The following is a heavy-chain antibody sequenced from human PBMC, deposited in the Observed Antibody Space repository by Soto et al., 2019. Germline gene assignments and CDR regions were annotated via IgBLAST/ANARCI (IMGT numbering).Heavy chain of an antibody. CDR2: ISSESGGT. CDR3: ARGIAAAGYYFDY. J-gene: IGHJ4*02. Sequence: ASVKVSCKASGYTFTGHYIHWVRQAPEQGPEWMGEISSESGGTRYAQKFQGRVTLTRDTSITTVYMELSNLSPDDTAVYYCARGIAAAGYYFDYWGQGTLVTVSS. V-gene: IGHV1-2*02. D-gene: IGHD6-13*01. CDR1: GYTFTGHY.